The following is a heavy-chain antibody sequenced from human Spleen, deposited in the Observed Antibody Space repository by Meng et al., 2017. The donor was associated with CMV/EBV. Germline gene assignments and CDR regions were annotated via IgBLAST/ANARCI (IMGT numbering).Heavy chain of an antibody. CDR3: ARGKEIDFDY. J-gene: IGHJ4*02. D-gene: IGHD5-24*01. CDR1: GYPFTGYY. Sequence: VSCKTSGYPFTGYYLHWVRQAPGQGLEWMGWINPNTGNTNYAEKFQGRVTMTTDTSTGTGHLEVSSLQIDDTAIYYCARGKEIDFDYWGQGTLVTVSS. V-gene: IGHV1-2*02. CDR2: INPNTGNT.